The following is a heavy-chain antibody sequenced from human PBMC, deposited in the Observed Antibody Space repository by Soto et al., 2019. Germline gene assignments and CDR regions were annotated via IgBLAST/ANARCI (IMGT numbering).Heavy chain of an antibody. CDR3: TTGLSNGYYNFDF. J-gene: IGHJ4*02. Sequence: EGQLVESGGDLVKPGGSLRLSCAASRFTFRDAWMSWVRQAPGKGLEWVGRIKREIDGGTTDYAAPVKGRFTISRDDSENTLYLQMNSLKTEDTAVYYCTTGLSNGYYNFDFWGQGTLGTVSS. CDR2: IKREIDGGTT. CDR1: RFTFRDAW. V-gene: IGHV3-15*01. D-gene: IGHD3-22*01.